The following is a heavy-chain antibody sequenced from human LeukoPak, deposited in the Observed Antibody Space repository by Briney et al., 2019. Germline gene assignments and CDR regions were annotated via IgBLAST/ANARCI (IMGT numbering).Heavy chain of an antibody. CDR3: ASGGRDFGWFDL. D-gene: IGHD3-16*01. Sequence: VSVSCTASGYTFTGYYMHWVRQAPGQGLEWVGWIYHNRGATNYAQKFQGRVTMTRDTSSSTAYMELSRLRSDAMDVYYCASGGRDFGWFDLWGEGTLVSVSS. CDR2: IYHNRGAT. CDR1: GYTFTGYY. J-gene: IGHJ5*02. V-gene: IGHV1-2*02.